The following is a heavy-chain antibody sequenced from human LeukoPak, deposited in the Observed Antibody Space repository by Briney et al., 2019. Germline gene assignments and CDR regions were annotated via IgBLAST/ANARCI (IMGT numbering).Heavy chain of an antibody. CDR2: IYYSGST. J-gene: IGHJ1*01. CDR1: GGSISSGGYY. D-gene: IGHD6-13*01. Sequence: KASETLSLTCTVSGGSISSGGYYWSWIRQHPGKGLEWIGYIYYSGSTYYNPSLKSRVTISVDTSKNQFSLKLSSVTAADTAVYYCARQGARIAAGGPNWGQGTLVTVSS. CDR3: ARQGARIAAGGPN. V-gene: IGHV4-31*03.